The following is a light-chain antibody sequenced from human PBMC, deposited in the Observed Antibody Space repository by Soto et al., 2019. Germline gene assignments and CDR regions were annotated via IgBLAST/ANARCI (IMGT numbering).Light chain of an antibody. CDR2: AAS. Sequence: AIRMTQSPSSFSASTGDRVTITCRASQGISSYLAWYQQKPGKAPKLLIYAASTLQSGVPSRFSGSGSGTDFTLTISCLQSEDFATYYCQQDYSYPWTFGQMTKVDNK. V-gene: IGKV1-8*01. J-gene: IGKJ1*01. CDR1: QGISSY. CDR3: QQDYSYPWT.